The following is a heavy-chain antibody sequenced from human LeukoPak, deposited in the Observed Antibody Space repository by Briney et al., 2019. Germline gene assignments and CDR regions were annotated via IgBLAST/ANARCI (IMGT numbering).Heavy chain of an antibody. Sequence: GESLKIPCEGSGYSFTSYWIGWVRQMPGKGLEWMGIVYPGDSDTIYSPSFQGQVSISADKSISTAYLQWSSLKASDTAMYYCARRGPASGRGDYFDYWGQGTLVTVSS. CDR1: GYSFTSYW. J-gene: IGHJ4*02. CDR3: ARRGPASGRGDYFDY. V-gene: IGHV5-51*01. D-gene: IGHD3-10*01. CDR2: VYPGDSDT.